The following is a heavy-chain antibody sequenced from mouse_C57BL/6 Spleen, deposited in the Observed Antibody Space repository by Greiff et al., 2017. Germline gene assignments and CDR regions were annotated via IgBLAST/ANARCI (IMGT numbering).Heavy chain of an antibody. V-gene: IGHV1-80*01. Sequence: VQLQQSGAELVKPGASVKISCKASGYAFSSYWMNWVKQRPGKGLEWIGQIYPGDGDTNYNGKFKGKATLTADKSSSTAYMQLSRLTSEDSAVYFCARLWWDDAMDYWGQGTSVTVSS. J-gene: IGHJ4*01. CDR3: ARLWWDDAMDY. CDR1: GYAFSSYW. D-gene: IGHD1-1*02. CDR2: IYPGDGDT.